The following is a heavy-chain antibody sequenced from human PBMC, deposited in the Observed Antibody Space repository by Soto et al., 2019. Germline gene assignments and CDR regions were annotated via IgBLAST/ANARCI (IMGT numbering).Heavy chain of an antibody. CDR1: GYTFTSYG. CDR2: ISAYNGNT. CDR3: ARGMIVVVGNWFDP. D-gene: IGHD3-22*01. Sequence: ASGKVSCKASGYTFTSYGISWVRRAPGQGLEWMGWISAYNGNTNYAQKLQGRVTMTTDTSTSTAYMELRSLRSDDTAVYYCARGMIVVVGNWFDPWGQGTLVTVSS. V-gene: IGHV1-18*01. J-gene: IGHJ5*02.